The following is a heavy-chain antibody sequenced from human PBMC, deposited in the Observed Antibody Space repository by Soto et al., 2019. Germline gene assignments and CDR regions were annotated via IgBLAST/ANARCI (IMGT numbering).Heavy chain of an antibody. J-gene: IGHJ4*02. V-gene: IGHV3-23*01. Sequence: EVQLLESGGGLVQPGGSLRLSCAASRFTFSSYAMHWVRQAPGKGLEWVSSISGVGGSTSYADSVKGRFTISRDNPNETLYLPMNSLRADDTAVYFCAKDLRLGILGASDYGGQGTLVIVSS. D-gene: IGHD1-26*01. CDR3: AKDLRLGILGASDY. CDR1: RFTFSSYA. CDR2: ISGVGGST.